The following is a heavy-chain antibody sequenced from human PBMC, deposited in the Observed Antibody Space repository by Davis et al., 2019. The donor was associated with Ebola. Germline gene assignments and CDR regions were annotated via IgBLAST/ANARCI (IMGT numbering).Heavy chain of an antibody. V-gene: IGHV1-2*02. CDR2: INPNSGGT. D-gene: IGHD1-1*01. J-gene: IGHJ6*04. CDR1: GYTFTSYY. Sequence: ASVKVSCKASGYTFTSYYMHWVRQAPGQGLEWMGWINPNSGGTNYAQKFQGRVTMTGDTSISTAYMELSRLRSDDTAVYYCARDGAQLPTDYYYGMDIWGTGTTVTVSS. CDR3: ARDGAQLPTDYYYGMDI.